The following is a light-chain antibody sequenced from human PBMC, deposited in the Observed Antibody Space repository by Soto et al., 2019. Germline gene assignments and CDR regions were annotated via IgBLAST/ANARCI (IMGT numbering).Light chain of an antibody. CDR1: QTVLYSSNNRNY. CDR3: QQYYNAPPT. Sequence: DIVMTQSPDSLAVSLGERATINCRSSQTVLYSSNNRNYLSWYQHKPGQSPKLLIYWASTRESGVPDRFSGSGSGTDFSLTISSLQAEDVAVYYYQQYYNAPPTFGPGTKVDIK. CDR2: WAS. V-gene: IGKV4-1*01. J-gene: IGKJ3*01.